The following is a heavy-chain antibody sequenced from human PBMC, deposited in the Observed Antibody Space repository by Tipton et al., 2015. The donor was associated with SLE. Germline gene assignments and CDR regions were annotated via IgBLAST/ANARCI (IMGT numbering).Heavy chain of an antibody. Sequence: SLRLSCAASGFTFSSYAMTWVRQSPGKGLEWVSTFSSSGGRTYYADSVKGRFTISRDNAKNSLYLQMNSLRAEDTAVYYCAREDHGMDVWGQGTTVSVSS. V-gene: IGHV3-23*01. CDR1: GFTFSSYA. CDR2: FSSSGGRT. J-gene: IGHJ6*02. CDR3: AREDHGMDV.